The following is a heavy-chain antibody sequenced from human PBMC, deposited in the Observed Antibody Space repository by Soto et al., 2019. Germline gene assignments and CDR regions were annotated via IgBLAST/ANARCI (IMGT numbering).Heavy chain of an antibody. CDR3: ARYHDSSLFYYFDY. CDR2: INHSGST. V-gene: IGHV4-34*01. D-gene: IGHD3-22*01. Sequence: QVQLQQWGAGLLKPSETLSLTCAVYGGSFSGYYWSWIRQPPGKGLEWIGEINHSGSTNYNPSLKSRVTISVDTSKNQFSLKLSSVTAADTAVYYCARYHDSSLFYYFDYWGQGTLVTVSS. J-gene: IGHJ4*02. CDR1: GGSFSGYY.